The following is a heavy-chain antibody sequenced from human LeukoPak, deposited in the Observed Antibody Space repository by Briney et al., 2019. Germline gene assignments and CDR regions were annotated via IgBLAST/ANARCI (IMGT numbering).Heavy chain of an antibody. CDR2: ITSKAYGGTT. D-gene: IGHD2-15*01. CDR3: SRFTYCSGGSCCFDP. CDR1: AFTFSTYP. Sequence: GGSLRLSCAASAFTFSTYPMSWVRQAPGKGPEWIGFITSKAYGGTTEYAASVKGRFTISRDDSKNIAYLQMNSLKTEDTAVYYCSRFTYCSGGSCCFDPWGQGTLVTVSS. J-gene: IGHJ5*02. V-gene: IGHV3-49*02.